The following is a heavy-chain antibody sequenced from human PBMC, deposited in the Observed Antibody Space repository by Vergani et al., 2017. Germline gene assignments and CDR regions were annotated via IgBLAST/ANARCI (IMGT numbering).Heavy chain of an antibody. J-gene: IGHJ6*02. CDR2: IYYSGST. CDR3: ARSLGASYYYYGMDV. Sequence: QLQLQESGPGLVKPSETLSLTCTVSGGSISSSSYYWGWIRQPPGKGLEWIGSIYYSGSTYYNPSLKSRVTISVDTSKNQFSLKLSSVTAADTAVYYCARSLGASYYYYGMDVWGQGTTVTVSS. D-gene: IGHD7-27*01. V-gene: IGHV4-39*01. CDR1: GGSISSSSYY.